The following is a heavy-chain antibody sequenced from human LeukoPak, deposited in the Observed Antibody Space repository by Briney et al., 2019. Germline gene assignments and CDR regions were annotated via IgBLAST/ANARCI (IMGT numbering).Heavy chain of an antibody. V-gene: IGHV3-21*05. J-gene: IGHJ3*02. CDR1: GFTFSSYG. CDR3: ARSFYDFLNGPYEEAFDM. D-gene: IGHD3-3*01. Sequence: KPGGSLRLSCAASGFTFSSYGMHWVREAPGKGLEWVSYISSSATYTDYAESVKGRFTVSRDNAKNSLYLQMNSLRAEDTAVYYCARSFYDFLNGPYEEAFDMWGQGTMVTVYS. CDR2: ISSSATYT.